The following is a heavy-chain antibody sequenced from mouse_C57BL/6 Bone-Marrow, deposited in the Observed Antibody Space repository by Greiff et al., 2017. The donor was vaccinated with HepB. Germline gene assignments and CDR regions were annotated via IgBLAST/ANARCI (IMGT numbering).Heavy chain of an antibody. V-gene: IGHV1-62-2*01. Sequence: VKLQQSGAELVKPGASVKLSCKASGYTFTEYTIHWVKQRSGQGLEWIGWFYPGSGSIKYNEKFKDKATLTADKSSSTVYMELSRLTSEDSAVYFCARHEDRGRTAQARGRYFDYWGQGTTLTVSS. J-gene: IGHJ2*01. D-gene: IGHD3-2*02. CDR2: FYPGSGSI. CDR3: ARHEDRGRTAQARGRYFDY. CDR1: GYTFTEYT.